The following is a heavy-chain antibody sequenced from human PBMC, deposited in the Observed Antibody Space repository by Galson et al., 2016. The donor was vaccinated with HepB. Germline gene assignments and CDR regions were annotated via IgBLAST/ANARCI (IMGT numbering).Heavy chain of an antibody. J-gene: IGHJ4*02. Sequence: LSLTCTVSGAAIGSTYCGWVRQPPGKALEWIGLTNDGGNTKYTPSLRSRLSMSLDTSKNQISLNLRSATAADTAIYYCATLRGGIVGAYYFDLWGQGILVTVSS. V-gene: IGHV4-59*01. D-gene: IGHD1-26*01. CDR3: ATLRGGIVGAYYFDL. CDR2: TNDGGNT. CDR1: GAAIGSTY.